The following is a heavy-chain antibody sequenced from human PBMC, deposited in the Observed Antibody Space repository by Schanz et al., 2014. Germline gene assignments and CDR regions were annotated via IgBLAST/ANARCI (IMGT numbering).Heavy chain of an antibody. J-gene: IGHJ4*02. CDR3: ARQGDVYRLDY. CDR1: GASISFYD. D-gene: IGHD1-26*01. Sequence: QVQLQASGPGLVKPSETLSLTCTVSGASISFYDWNWIRQSPGKGLEWIGYIYHSGSPIYNPSLQSRVPISIATPKNQSSLKRGSETAADTAMYFCARQGDVYRLDYWGQGTLVTVTS. V-gene: IGHV4-59*08. CDR2: IYHSGSP.